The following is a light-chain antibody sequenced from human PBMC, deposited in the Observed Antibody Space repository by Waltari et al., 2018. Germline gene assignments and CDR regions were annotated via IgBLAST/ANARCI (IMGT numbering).Light chain of an antibody. CDR2: EVI. Sequence: QSALTQPASVSGSPGQSITISCTGTSSDVGFYNLVSWYQQHPDKAPKLLVYEVIERPLGVSNRCSGSKSGNTASLTISGLQAEDEADYYCCSYVGRNIWVFGGGTKVTVL. CDR3: CSYVGRNIWV. V-gene: IGLV2-23*02. CDR1: SSDVGFYNL. J-gene: IGLJ3*02.